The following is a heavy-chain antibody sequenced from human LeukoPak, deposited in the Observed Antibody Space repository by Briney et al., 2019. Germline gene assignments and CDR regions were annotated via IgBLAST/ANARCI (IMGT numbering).Heavy chain of an antibody. V-gene: IGHV3-21*01. CDR3: ARVAQNVDQ. Sequence: PGGSLRLSCAASGFTFSSYSMNWVRQAPGKGLEWVSSISSSSGNIYYADSVKGRFTISRDNAKNSLYLQMNSLRAEDTAVYYCARVAQNVDQWGQGTLVTVSS. CDR1: GFTFSSYS. D-gene: IGHD5-12*01. J-gene: IGHJ4*02. CDR2: ISSSSGNI.